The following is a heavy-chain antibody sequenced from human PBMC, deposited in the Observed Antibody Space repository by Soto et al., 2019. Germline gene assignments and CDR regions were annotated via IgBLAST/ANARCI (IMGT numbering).Heavy chain of an antibody. D-gene: IGHD3-3*02. CDR3: ARETIRNRGFDY. CDR2: IWYDGSNK. V-gene: IGHV3-33*01. J-gene: IGHJ4*02. CDR1: GFTFSSYC. Sequence: GGSLRLSCAASGFTFSSYCIHWVRQAPCKGLEWVAVIWYDGSNKYYADSVKGRFTISRDNSKNTLYLQMNSLRAEDTAVYYCARETIRNRGFDYWGQGTLVTVSS.